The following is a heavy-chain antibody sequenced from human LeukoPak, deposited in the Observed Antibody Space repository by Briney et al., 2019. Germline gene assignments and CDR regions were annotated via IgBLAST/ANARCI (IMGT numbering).Heavy chain of an antibody. J-gene: IGHJ5*02. CDR2: INPNSGGT. CDR3: ARTRVTGKNWFDP. D-gene: IGHD1-14*01. Sequence: ASVKVSCKASGYTFTGYYMHWVRQAPGQGLEWMGWINPNSGGTNYAQKFQGRVTMTRNTSISTAYMELSRLRSDDTAVYYCARTRVTGKNWFDPWGQGTLATVSS. CDR1: GYTFTGYY. V-gene: IGHV1-2*02.